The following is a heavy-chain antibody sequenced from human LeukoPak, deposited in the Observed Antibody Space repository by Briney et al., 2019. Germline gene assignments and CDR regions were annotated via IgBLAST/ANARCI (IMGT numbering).Heavy chain of an antibody. J-gene: IGHJ6*03. CDR3: ATTYNYYMDV. CDR2: IKQDGSEK. Sequence: PGGSLRLSCAASGFTFSGYWMSWVRQAPGKGLEWVANIKQDGSEKYYVDSVKGRFTISRDNAKNSLYLQMNSLRAEDTAVYYCATTYNYYMDVWGKGTTVTVS. CDR1: GFTFSGYW. V-gene: IGHV3-7*01.